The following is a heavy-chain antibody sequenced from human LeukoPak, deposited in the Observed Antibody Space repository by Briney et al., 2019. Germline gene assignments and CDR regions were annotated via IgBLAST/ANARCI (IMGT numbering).Heavy chain of an antibody. CDR2: INPNSGGT. V-gene: IGHV1-2*02. Sequence: ASVKVSCKASGYTFTGYYMHWVRQAPGQGLEWMGWINPNSGGTNYAQKFQGRVTMTGDTSISTAYMELSRLRSDDTAVYYCARDRPVIAAAQYNWFDPWGQGTLVTVSS. CDR3: ARDRPVIAAAQYNWFDP. D-gene: IGHD6-13*01. J-gene: IGHJ5*02. CDR1: GYTFTGYY.